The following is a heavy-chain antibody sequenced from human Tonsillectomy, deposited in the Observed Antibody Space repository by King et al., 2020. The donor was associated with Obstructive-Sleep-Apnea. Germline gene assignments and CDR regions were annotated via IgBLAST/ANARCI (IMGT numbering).Heavy chain of an antibody. CDR2: ISSDGRTK. CDR1: GFTFSDYY. J-gene: IGHJ4*02. CDR3: AWLLDTAKVYYLDY. Sequence: VQLVESGGGLVKPGGSLRISCAASGFTFSDYYMSWIRQAPGKGLEWVSYISSDGRTKYYADSVKGRFTISRDNANNSLHLQMNGMRAEDTAVYYCAWLLDTAKVYYLDYWGQGTLVTVSS. D-gene: IGHD5-18*01. V-gene: IGHV3-11*01.